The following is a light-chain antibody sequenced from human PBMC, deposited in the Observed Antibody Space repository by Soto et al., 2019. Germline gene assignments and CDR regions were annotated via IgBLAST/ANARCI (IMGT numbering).Light chain of an antibody. V-gene: IGLV1-47*02. Sequence: QSVLTQPPSASGTPGQRVTISCSGSSSNIGSNYVYWYQQLPGTAPKLLIYSNNQRPSGVPDRFSGSKSGTSASLAISGRRSEDEADYYCAAWDDSLSGRLVFGGGTKLSVL. CDR2: SNN. CDR1: SSNIGSNY. CDR3: AAWDDSLSGRLV. J-gene: IGLJ2*01.